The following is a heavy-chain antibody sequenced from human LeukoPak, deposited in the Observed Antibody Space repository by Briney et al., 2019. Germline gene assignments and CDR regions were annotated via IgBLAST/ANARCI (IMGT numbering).Heavy chain of an antibody. J-gene: IGHJ4*02. CDR3: ARVTPKGYYYDSSGYLPDY. Sequence: SETLSLTCTVSGGSISSGDYYWSWIRQPPGKGLEWIGYIYYSGSTNYNPSLKSRVTISVDTSKNQFSLKLSSVTAADTAVYYCARVTPKGYYYDSSGYLPDYWGQGTLVTVSS. CDR2: IYYSGST. CDR1: GGSISSGDYY. V-gene: IGHV4-61*08. D-gene: IGHD3-22*01.